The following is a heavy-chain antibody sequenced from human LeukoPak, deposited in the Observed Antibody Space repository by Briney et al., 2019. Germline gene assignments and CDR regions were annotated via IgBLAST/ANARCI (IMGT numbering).Heavy chain of an antibody. CDR3: ARDLDYGSGSFSN. J-gene: IGHJ4*02. CDR1: GYAFTDFY. V-gene: IGHV1-2*02. Sequence: ASVKVSCKASGYAFTDFYIHWVRQAPGQGLEWMGWINPNSGGTTYAQKFQGRVTMTTDTSISTAYLELNGLRSDDTAVYYCARDLDYGSGSFSNWGQGANVTVSS. CDR2: INPNSGGT. D-gene: IGHD3-10*01.